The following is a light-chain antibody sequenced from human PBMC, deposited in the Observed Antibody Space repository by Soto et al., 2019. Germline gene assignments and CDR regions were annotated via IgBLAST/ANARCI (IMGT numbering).Light chain of an antibody. Sequence: IVLTQSPGTLSLSPGERATLSCRASQSVSSSYLAWYQQKPGQAPRLLIYGASNRATGIPARFSGSGSGTDFTLTISSLEPEDFAVYYCQQRSNWPPVTFGPGTKVDIK. CDR1: QSVSSSY. CDR2: GAS. CDR3: QQRSNWPPVT. V-gene: IGKV3D-20*02. J-gene: IGKJ3*01.